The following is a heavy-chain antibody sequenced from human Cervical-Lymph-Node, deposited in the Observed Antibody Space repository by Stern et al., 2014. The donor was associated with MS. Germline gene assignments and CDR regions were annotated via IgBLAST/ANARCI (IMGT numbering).Heavy chain of an antibody. Sequence: QDQLVQSGPGLVKPSQTLSLTCTVSGGSISSGSDYWSWIRQPVGKGLEWIGRIHASGSAFYTPSLKSRVTISTDTSMNQFSLELNSATAADTAIYYCASGYRIFDYWGQGILVTVSS. J-gene: IGHJ4*02. V-gene: IGHV4-61*02. D-gene: IGHD5-18*01. CDR3: ASGYRIFDY. CDR2: IHASGSA. CDR1: GGSISSGSDY.